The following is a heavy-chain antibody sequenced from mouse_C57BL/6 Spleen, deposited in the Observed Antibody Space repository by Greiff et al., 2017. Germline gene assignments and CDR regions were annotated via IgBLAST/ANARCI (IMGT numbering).Heavy chain of an antibody. CDR1: GFSFTSYG. Sequence: QVQLQQSGPGLVQPSQRLSITCTVSGFSFTSYGVHWVRQSPGKGLEWLGVIWSGGSTDYNAAFISRLSISKDNSKSQVFFKMNSLQADDTAIYYCARNTPYYEGDAMDYWGQGTSVTVSS. CDR3: ARNTPYYEGDAMDY. V-gene: IGHV2-2*01. D-gene: IGHD2-10*01. J-gene: IGHJ4*01. CDR2: IWSGGST.